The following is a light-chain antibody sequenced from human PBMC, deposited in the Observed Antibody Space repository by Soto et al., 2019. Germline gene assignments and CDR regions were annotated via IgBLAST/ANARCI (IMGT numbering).Light chain of an antibody. CDR1: SSDVGGYNY. Sequence: QSALTQPASVCGSPGQSITISCTGTSSDVGGYNYVSWYQQHPGKPPKLMIYEVSNRPSGVSNRFSGYKSGNTASLTISGLQAEDGADYYCSSYTSSSIDYVFGTGTKLTVL. CDR2: EVS. CDR3: SSYTSSSIDYV. J-gene: IGLJ1*01. V-gene: IGLV2-14*01.